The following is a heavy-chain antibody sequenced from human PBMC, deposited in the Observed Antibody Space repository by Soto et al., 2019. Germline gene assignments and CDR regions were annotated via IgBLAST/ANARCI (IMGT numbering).Heavy chain of an antibody. D-gene: IGHD5-18*01. J-gene: IGHJ4*02. CDR3: ARENSYGSWGIDY. CDR1: GGSISSGGYY. CDR2: IYYSGST. V-gene: IGHV4-31*03. Sequence: TSETLSLTCTVSGGSISSGGYYWSWIRQHPGKGLEWIGYIYYSGSTYYNPSLKSRVTISVDTSKNQFSLKLSSVTAADTAVYYCARENSYGSWGIDYWGQGTLVTVSS.